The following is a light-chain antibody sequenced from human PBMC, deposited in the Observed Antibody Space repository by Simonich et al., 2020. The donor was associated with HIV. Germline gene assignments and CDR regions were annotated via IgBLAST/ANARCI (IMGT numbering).Light chain of an antibody. Sequence: EIVMTQSPVTLSVSPGERATLSCRASQNVSSNLAWYQQKPGQAPSLLNYGASTRATGIPASFSGSGSGTEFALTISSLQSEDFAVYYCQQYNNWPYTFGQGTKLEIK. CDR1: QNVSSN. V-gene: IGKV3-15*01. CDR3: QQYNNWPYT. J-gene: IGKJ2*01. CDR2: GAS.